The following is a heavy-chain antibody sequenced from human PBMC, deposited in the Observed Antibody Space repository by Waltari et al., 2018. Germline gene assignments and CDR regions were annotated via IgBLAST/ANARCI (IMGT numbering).Heavy chain of an antibody. CDR1: GYSFTSYW. CDR2: IHPGESDT. J-gene: IGHJ4*02. V-gene: IGHV5-51*03. CDR3: ARLKGRQSSSSAGYFDY. Sequence: EVQLVQSGAEVKKPGESLKISCKGSGYSFTSYWIGWVRQMPGKGLEWMGIIHPGESDTRYSPSFQAQVTISADKSISTADLQGSSLKASDTAMYYCARLKGRQSSSSAGYFDYWGQGTLVTVSS. D-gene: IGHD6-6*01.